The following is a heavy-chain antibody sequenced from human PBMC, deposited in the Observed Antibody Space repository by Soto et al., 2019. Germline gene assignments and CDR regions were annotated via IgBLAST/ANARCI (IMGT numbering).Heavy chain of an antibody. D-gene: IGHD2-15*01. V-gene: IGHV1-69*02. Sequence: QVQLVQSGAEVKKPGYSVKVSCKASGGTFSSYTISWVRQAPGQGLEWMGRIIPILGIANYAQKFQGRVTITADKSTSTAYMELSSLRSEDTAVYYCASDEALGYCSGGSCFPWGQGTLVTVSS. CDR3: ASDEALGYCSGGSCFP. CDR2: IIPILGIA. CDR1: GGTFSSYT. J-gene: IGHJ5*02.